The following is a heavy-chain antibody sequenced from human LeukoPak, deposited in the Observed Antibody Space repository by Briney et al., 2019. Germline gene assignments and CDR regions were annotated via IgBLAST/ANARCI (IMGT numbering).Heavy chain of an antibody. J-gene: IGHJ4*02. CDR3: ARVSNRDSSGYYWGFDY. D-gene: IGHD3-22*01. V-gene: IGHV4-59*08. Sequence: SETLSLTCTVSGDSISNYYWSWIRQRPGKGLECIGYIYYSGSTNYHPSLKSRVTISVDTSKSQFSLKLSSVTAADTALYHCARVSNRDSSGYYWGFDYWGQGTLVTVSS. CDR2: IYYSGST. CDR1: GDSISNYY.